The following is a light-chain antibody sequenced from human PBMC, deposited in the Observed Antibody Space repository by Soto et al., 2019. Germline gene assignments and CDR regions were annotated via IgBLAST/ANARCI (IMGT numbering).Light chain of an antibody. Sequence: AIRMTQSPSTLSASIGDRVTITCRASQGISSYLAWYQQKPGKAPKLLIYAASTLQSGVPSRFSGSGSGTDFTLTISSLQSEDFATYYCQQYYSYPLTFGQGTKVDIK. V-gene: IGKV1-8*01. CDR2: AAS. J-gene: IGKJ1*01. CDR1: QGISSY. CDR3: QQYYSYPLT.